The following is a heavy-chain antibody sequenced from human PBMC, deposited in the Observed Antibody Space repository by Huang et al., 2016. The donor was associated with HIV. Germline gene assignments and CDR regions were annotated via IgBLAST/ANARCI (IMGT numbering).Heavy chain of an antibody. Sequence: QVHLQQWGAGLLKSAETLSLTCAVYGGSLSGYYWSWLRQTPGKGLGGIGEINHLGSPNYNPSRKSRVSISMDGSKKQFSLKLRSISDADTAVYFCARDATKNPRGWFDPWGQGTLVTVSS. CDR2: INHLGSP. CDR3: ARDATKNPRGWFDP. CDR1: GGSLSGYY. D-gene: IGHD3-10*01. V-gene: IGHV4-34*02. J-gene: IGHJ5*02.